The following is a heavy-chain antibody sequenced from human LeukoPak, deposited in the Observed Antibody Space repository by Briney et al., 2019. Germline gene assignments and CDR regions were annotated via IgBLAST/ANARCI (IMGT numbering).Heavy chain of an antibody. CDR2: ISGSGGST. Sequence: GGSLRLSCAASGFAFGHYTMHWVRQAPGKGLEWVSAISGSGGSTYYADSVKGRFTISRDNSKNTLYLQMNSLRAEDTAVYYCAKDLGFYDSSGYYPAPPAFDIWGQGTMVTVSS. J-gene: IGHJ3*02. V-gene: IGHV3-23*01. CDR1: GFAFGHYT. CDR3: AKDLGFYDSSGYYPAPPAFDI. D-gene: IGHD3-22*01.